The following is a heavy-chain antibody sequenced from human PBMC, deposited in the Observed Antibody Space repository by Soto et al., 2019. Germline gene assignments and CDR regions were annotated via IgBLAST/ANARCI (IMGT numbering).Heavy chain of an antibody. Sequence: GGSLRLSCAASGFTFNRFAMAWVRQAPGTGLEWVSSITFSGARTFIADSVRGRCIISRDNSKNTLSLQMNRLRVEDTAVYYCAKYFETGGYSQFDSWGQGTLVTVSS. CDR1: GFTFNRFA. J-gene: IGHJ4*02. CDR2: ITFSGART. CDR3: AKYFETGGYSQFDS. V-gene: IGHV3-23*01. D-gene: IGHD2-8*02.